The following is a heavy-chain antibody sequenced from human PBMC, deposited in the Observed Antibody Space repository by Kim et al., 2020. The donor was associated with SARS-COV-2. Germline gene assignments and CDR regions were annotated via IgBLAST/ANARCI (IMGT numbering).Heavy chain of an antibody. D-gene: IGHD3-3*01. CDR1: GFTFSSYG. J-gene: IGHJ4*02. CDR3: ATRFVYLES. V-gene: IGHV3-23*01. CDR2: ISPGGGT. Sequence: GGSLRLSCAASGFTFSSYGMSWVRQAPGTGLEWVSGISPGGGTYYADSVKGQFIISRDNSKNTVYLQMTSLRAEDTAMYYCATRFVYLESWGQGTLLTVSS.